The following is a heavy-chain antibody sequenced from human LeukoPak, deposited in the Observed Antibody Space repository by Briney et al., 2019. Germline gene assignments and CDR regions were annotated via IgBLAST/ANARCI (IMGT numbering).Heavy chain of an antibody. D-gene: IGHD2-8*02. Sequence: QAPGKGLEWVGFIRSKAYGGTTEYAASVKGRFTISRDDSKNSLYLQMNSLKTEDTAVYYCARAVLGYAFDIWGQGTMVTVSS. V-gene: IGHV3-49*02. J-gene: IGHJ3*02. CDR3: ARAVLGYAFDI. CDR2: IRSKAYGGTT.